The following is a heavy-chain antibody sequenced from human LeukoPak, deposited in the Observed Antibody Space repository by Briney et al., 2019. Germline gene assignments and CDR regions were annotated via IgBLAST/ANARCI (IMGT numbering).Heavy chain of an antibody. D-gene: IGHD3-22*01. V-gene: IGHV5-51*01. J-gene: IGHJ5*02. Sequence: GESLKISCKGSGYSFTSYWIGWVRQMPGKGLEWMGIIYPGDSDTRYSSSFQGQVTISADKSISTAYLQWSSLKASDTAMYYCARMYYYDSSGYNWFDPWGQGTLVTVSS. CDR3: ARMYYYDSSGYNWFDP. CDR2: IYPGDSDT. CDR1: GYSFTSYW.